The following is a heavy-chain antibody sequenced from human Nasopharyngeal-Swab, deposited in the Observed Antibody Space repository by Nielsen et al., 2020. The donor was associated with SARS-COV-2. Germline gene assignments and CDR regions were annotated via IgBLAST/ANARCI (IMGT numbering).Heavy chain of an antibody. D-gene: IGHD3-3*01. Sequence: GGSLRLSCAASGFTFSSYAMSWVRQAPGKGLEWVSGINWNGGSTGYADSVKGRFTISRDNAKNSLYLQMNSLRAEDTAVYYCARESHYDFWSGYYPSKYYYYYMDVWGKGTTVTVSS. CDR1: GFTFSSYA. CDR3: ARESHYDFWSGYYPSKYYYYYMDV. V-gene: IGHV3-20*04. J-gene: IGHJ6*03. CDR2: INWNGGST.